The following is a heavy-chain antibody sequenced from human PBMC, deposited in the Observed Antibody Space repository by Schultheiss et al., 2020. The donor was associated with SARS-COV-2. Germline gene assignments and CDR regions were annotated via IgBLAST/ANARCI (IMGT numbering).Heavy chain of an antibody. Sequence: GGSLRLSCAASGFTVSSNYMSWVRQAPGKGLEWVSAISGSGGSTYYADSVKGRFTISRDNSKNTLYLQMNSLRAEDTAVYYCAKTRGVVVTRGVWDYWGQGTLVTVSS. CDR2: ISGSGGST. J-gene: IGHJ4*02. D-gene: IGHD2-15*01. V-gene: IGHV3-23*01. CDR3: AKTRGVVVTRGVWDY. CDR1: GFTVSSNY.